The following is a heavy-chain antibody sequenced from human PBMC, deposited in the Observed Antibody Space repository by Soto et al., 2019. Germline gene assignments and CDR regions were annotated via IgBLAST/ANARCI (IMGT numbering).Heavy chain of an antibody. CDR3: AHRSVHYGMDV. Sequence: QITLKESGPTLVKPTQTLALTCTFSGFSLSTGGVGVGWFRQPPGKALEWLADVYWNTEKNFSPSLPGRLTITRDTSKNQVVLTMTDMDPVDTATYYCAHRSVHYGMDVWGQGTTVTVSS. J-gene: IGHJ6*02. D-gene: IGHD2-2*01. V-gene: IGHV2-5*01. CDR1: GFSLSTGGVG. CDR2: VYWNTEK.